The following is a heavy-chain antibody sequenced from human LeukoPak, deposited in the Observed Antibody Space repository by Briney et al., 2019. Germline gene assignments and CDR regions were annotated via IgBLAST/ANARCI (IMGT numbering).Heavy chain of an antibody. CDR2: IYHSGST. J-gene: IGHJ4*02. CDR1: GGSISSYY. D-gene: IGHD6-13*01. Sequence: PSETLSLTCTVSGGSISSYYWSWIRQPPGKGLEWIGYIYHSGSTKYNPSLKSRVTISVDTSKNQFSLRLRSVTAADTAVYYCARSEAAGSFFDYWGQGILVTVS. CDR3: ARSEAAGSFFDY. V-gene: IGHV4-59*01.